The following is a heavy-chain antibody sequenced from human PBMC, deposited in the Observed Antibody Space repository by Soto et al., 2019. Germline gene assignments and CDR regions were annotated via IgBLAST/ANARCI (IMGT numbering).Heavy chain of an antibody. Sequence: GGPLRLPCAASGFTFSDYYMSWIRQAPGKGLGWVSYISSSSSYTNYADSVKGRFTISRDHDKNPLYLQMNSLRAEDTAVYYCARDLGMVRGVIITEREGMDVWGQGTTVTVSS. V-gene: IGHV3-11*06. CDR3: ARDLGMVRGVIITEREGMDV. D-gene: IGHD3-10*01. CDR2: ISSSSSYT. CDR1: GFTFSDYY. J-gene: IGHJ6*02.